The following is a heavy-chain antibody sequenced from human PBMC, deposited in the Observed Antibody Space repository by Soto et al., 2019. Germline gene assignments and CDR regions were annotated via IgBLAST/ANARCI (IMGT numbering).Heavy chain of an antibody. Sequence: PGGSLRLSCAASGFTFSSYWMSWVRQAPGKGLEWVSAISGSGGSTYYADSVKGRFTISRDNSKNTLYLQMNSLRAEDTAVYYCAKDGYSYGLVDAFDIWGQGTMVTVSS. CDR3: AKDGYSYGLVDAFDI. D-gene: IGHD5-18*01. V-gene: IGHV3-23*01. CDR1: GFTFSSYW. CDR2: ISGSGGST. J-gene: IGHJ3*02.